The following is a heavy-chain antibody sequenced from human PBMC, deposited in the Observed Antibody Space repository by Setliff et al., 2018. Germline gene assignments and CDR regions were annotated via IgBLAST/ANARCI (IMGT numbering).Heavy chain of an antibody. J-gene: IGHJ5*02. D-gene: IGHD6-19*01. CDR1: GFIFSDYY. Sequence: SLRLSCAASGFIFSDYYMTWVRQAPGKGLELLAYISGSGGDIKYADSVKGRFTISRDNPKNSLYLQMNSLRAEDTAVYYCVPQGPGYGNGWWTNWFDPWG. CDR3: VPQGPGYGNGWWTNWFDP. V-gene: IGHV3-11*04. CDR2: ISGSGGDI.